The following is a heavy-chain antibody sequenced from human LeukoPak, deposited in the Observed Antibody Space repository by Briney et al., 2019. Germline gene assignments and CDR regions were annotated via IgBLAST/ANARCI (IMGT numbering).Heavy chain of an antibody. V-gene: IGHV4-39*07. Sequence: SETLSLTCSVSGGSISSSSYYWGWIRQPPGKGLEWIGSIYYSGSTYHNPSLKSRVTISVDTSKNQFSLKLSSVTAADTAVYYCARDKVTMVRGALNWFDPWGQGTLVTVSS. CDR3: ARDKVTMVRGALNWFDP. CDR2: IYYSGST. J-gene: IGHJ5*02. CDR1: GGSISSSSYY. D-gene: IGHD3-10*01.